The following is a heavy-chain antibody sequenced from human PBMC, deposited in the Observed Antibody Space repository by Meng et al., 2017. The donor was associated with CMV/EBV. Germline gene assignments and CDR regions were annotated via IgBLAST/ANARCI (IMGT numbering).Heavy chain of an antibody. CDR2: INPILGTA. Sequence: SVNVSCKACVGTFSSYAISWVRQAPGQGLEWMGGINPILGTANYAQKFQGRVTITTDQSTGTAYMELSSLRSGDPAVYYCAGEESVGGCWSGYFCSYGMDVWGQGTTVTVSS. D-gene: IGHD3-3*01. CDR3: AGEESVGGCWSGYFCSYGMDV. V-gene: IGHV1-69*05. J-gene: IGHJ6*02. CDR1: VGTFSSYA.